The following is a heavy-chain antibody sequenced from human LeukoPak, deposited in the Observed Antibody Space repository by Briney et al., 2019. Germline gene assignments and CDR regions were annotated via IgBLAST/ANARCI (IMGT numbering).Heavy chain of an antibody. CDR3: AKSGGTQMDFDY. D-gene: IGHD1-14*01. V-gene: IGHV3-11*01. Sequence: GGSLRLSCAASGFTFSDYYMSWIRQAPGKGLEWVSYISSSGSTVYYADSGKGRFTISKDNAKNSLYLQMNSLRAEDTAVYYWAKSGGTQMDFDYWGLGTLVTASS. CDR2: ISSSGSTV. J-gene: IGHJ4*02. CDR1: GFTFSDYY.